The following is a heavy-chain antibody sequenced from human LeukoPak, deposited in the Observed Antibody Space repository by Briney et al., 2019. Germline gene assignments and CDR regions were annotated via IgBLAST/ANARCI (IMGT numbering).Heavy chain of an antibody. D-gene: IGHD5-24*01. J-gene: IGHJ4*02. V-gene: IGHV5-51*01. CDR2: IYPGDSVT. CDR1: GYTFTSYW. CDR3: ARRGDGYNLNFDY. Sequence: GESLQISCKGTGYTFTSYWTGWVRQMPGKGLEWMGIIYPGDSVTRYSPSFQGQVTISADKSISTAYLQWSSLKASDTAMYYCARRGDGYNLNFDYWGQGTLVTVSS.